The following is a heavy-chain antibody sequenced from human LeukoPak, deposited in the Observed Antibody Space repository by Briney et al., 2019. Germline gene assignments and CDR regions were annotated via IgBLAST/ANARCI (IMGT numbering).Heavy chain of an antibody. CDR2: IHTSGST. V-gene: IGHV4-4*07. CDR3: AREFSGTSIAARVFDS. D-gene: IGHD6-6*01. J-gene: IGHJ4*02. Sequence: SETLSLTCTVSGGSITSYYWTYIRQPAGKGLEWIGRIHTSGSTNYNPSLKCRVTMSVDTSKNQFSLNLSSVTAADTAMYYCAREFSGTSIAARVFDSWGQGTLVTVSS. CDR1: GGSITSYY.